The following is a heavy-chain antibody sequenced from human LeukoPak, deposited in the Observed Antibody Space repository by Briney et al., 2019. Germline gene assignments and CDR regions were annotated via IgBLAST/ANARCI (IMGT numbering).Heavy chain of an antibody. CDR2: ISAYNGNT. CDR1: GYTFTSYG. Sequence: VASVKVSCKASGYTFTSYGISWVRQAPGQGLEWMGWISAYNGNTNYAQKLQGRVTMTTDTSTSTAYMELRSLRSDDTAVYYCARELAQQLDTSYFDYWGQGTLVTVSS. D-gene: IGHD6-13*01. CDR3: ARELAQQLDTSYFDY. V-gene: IGHV1-18*01. J-gene: IGHJ4*02.